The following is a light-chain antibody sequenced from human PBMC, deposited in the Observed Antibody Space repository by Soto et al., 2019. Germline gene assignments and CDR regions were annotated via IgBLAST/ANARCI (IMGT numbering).Light chain of an antibody. CDR1: QSVGTW. Sequence: DIQMTQSPSTLSASVGGRVTITCRASQSVGTWVAWYQQKPGKAPKLLIYGASNLESGVPSRFSGSGSGTQFTLTITTLQPDDFATYFCQHSRRNTCSFGPGTKVDI. V-gene: IGKV1-5*01. CDR2: GAS. J-gene: IGKJ1*01. CDR3: QHSRRNTCS.